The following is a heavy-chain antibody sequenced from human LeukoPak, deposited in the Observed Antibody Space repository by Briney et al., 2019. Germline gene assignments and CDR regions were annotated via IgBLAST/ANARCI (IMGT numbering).Heavy chain of an antibody. D-gene: IGHD3-22*01. CDR1: GFTVSNKY. J-gene: IGHJ3*01. V-gene: IGHV3-53*01. CDR2: IYSGGTI. CDR3: ARGLYDDNGGF. Sequence: GALRLSWAASGFTVSNKYMSWVREAPGRGVGWVSVIYSGGTIYYADSVKGRFIISRDNSKNTLFLQMNSLRADDTAVNYCARGLYDDNGGFWGQGTMVTVSS.